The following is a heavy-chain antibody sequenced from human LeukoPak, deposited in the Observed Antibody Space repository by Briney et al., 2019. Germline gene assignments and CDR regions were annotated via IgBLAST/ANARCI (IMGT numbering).Heavy chain of an antibody. V-gene: IGHV4-38-2*02. Sequence: PSETLSLTCTVSGYSISSGYYWGWIRQPPGKGLEWIGSIYHSGSTYYNPSLKSRVTISVDTSKNQFSLKLSSVTAADTAVYYCAREVDYYGSGSYYFNNWFDPWGQGTLVTVSS. CDR3: AREVDYYGSGSYYFNNWFDP. J-gene: IGHJ5*02. CDR2: IYHSGST. CDR1: GYSISSGYY. D-gene: IGHD3-10*01.